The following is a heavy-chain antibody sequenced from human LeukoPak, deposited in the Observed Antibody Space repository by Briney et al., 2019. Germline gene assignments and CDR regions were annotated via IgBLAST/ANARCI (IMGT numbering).Heavy chain of an antibody. J-gene: IGHJ4*02. D-gene: IGHD3-10*01. CDR1: GFAFSIYA. Sequence: GGSLRLYCAASGFAFSIYAMSWVRQTPEKGLEWVAAISGSGRATFYADSVRGRFTISRDNSNNTLYLEVNSLRADDTAVYYCAKDSGTYYYGSGSYLFWGQGTLVTVSS. CDR3: AKDSGTYYYGSGSYLF. V-gene: IGHV3-23*01. CDR2: ISGSGRAT.